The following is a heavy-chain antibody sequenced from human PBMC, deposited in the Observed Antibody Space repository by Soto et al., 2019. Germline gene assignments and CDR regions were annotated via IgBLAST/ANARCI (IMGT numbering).Heavy chain of an antibody. CDR1: GGSFSGYY. CDR2: INHSGST. CDR3: ARAGYCTNGVCYYYYYMDV. Sequence: SETLSLTCAVYGGSFSGYYWSWIRQPPGKGLEWIGEINHSGSTNYNPSLKSRVTISVDTSKNQFSLKLSSVTAADTAVYYCARAGYCTNGVCYYYYYMDVWGKGTTVTVSS. D-gene: IGHD2-8*01. V-gene: IGHV4-34*01. J-gene: IGHJ6*03.